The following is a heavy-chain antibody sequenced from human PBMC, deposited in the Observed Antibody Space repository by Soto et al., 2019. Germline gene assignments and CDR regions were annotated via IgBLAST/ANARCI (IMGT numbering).Heavy chain of an antibody. V-gene: IGHV4-30-2*01. J-gene: IGHJ4*02. Sequence: ASETLSLTCAVSGGSISSGGYSWSWVRQPPGKGLEWIGYIYHSGSTNYNPSLKSRVTISVDTSKNQFSLKLSSVTAADTAVYYCARGRTVVKYFDYWGQGTLVTVSS. CDR3: ARGRTVVKYFDY. D-gene: IGHD2-15*01. CDR1: GGSISSGGYS. CDR2: IYHSGST.